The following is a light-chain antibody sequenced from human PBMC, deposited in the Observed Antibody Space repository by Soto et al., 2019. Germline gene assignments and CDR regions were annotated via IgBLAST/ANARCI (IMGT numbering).Light chain of an antibody. CDR1: QTISSW. J-gene: IGKJ1*01. CDR3: QHYNSYSEA. V-gene: IGKV1-5*03. CDR2: KAS. Sequence: DIQVTQHPSSLSASVGDRVTITCRASQTISSWLAWYQQKPGKAPKLLIYKASTLKSGVPSRFSGSGSGTEFTLTISSLQPDDFATYYCQHYNSYSEAFGQGTKVDIK.